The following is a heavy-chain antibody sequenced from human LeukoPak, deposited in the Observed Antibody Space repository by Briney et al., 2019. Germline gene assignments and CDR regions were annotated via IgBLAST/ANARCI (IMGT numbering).Heavy chain of an antibody. V-gene: IGHV4-61*02. Sequence: SQTLSLNCTVSGGSISSGSYYWSWIRQPAGKGLEWIGRIYTSGSTNYNPSLKSRVTISVDTSKNQFSLKLSSVTAADTAVYYCARQYSYGALLDYWGQGTLVTVSS. CDR1: GGSISSGSYY. CDR3: ARQYSYGALLDY. J-gene: IGHJ4*02. CDR2: IYTSGST. D-gene: IGHD5-18*01.